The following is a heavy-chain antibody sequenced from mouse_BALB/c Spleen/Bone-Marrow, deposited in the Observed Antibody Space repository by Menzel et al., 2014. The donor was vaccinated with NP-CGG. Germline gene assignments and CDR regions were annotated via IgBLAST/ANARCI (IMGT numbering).Heavy chain of an antibody. Sequence: EVQLVESGGGLVQPGGSLKLSCVASGFTFSSYGMSWVRPTPDKRLGLVATINNNGGSTYYPDSVKGQFTISRDSAKNTLYLQMSSLKSEDTAMYYCARVYGWYFDVWGAGTTVTVSS. V-gene: IGHV5-6-3*01. CDR2: INNNGGST. J-gene: IGHJ1*01. CDR1: GFTFSSYG. D-gene: IGHD1-1*01. CDR3: ARVYGWYFDV.